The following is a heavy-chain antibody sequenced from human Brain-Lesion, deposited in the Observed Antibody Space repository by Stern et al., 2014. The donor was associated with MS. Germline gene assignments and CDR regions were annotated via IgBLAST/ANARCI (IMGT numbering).Heavy chain of an antibody. CDR1: GFTFDDYA. Sequence: VQLQQSGGDLVQPGRSLRLSCAAFGFTFDDYAMHWVRQAPGKGLEWVAGISWNSGTIGYADSVKVRFTTSRDNAYSSLYLQMNSLRPEDTALYYCARDITGSSAYFAYWGQGTLVTVSS. D-gene: IGHD1-14*01. V-gene: IGHV3-9*01. J-gene: IGHJ4*02. CDR3: ARDITGSSAYFAY. CDR2: ISWNSGTI.